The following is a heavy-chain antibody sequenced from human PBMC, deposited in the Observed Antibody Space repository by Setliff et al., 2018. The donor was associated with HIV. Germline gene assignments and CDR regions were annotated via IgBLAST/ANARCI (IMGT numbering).Heavy chain of an antibody. CDR3: AKGRDGDLNHFDY. Sequence: PGGSLRLSCAASGFTFSSYWMHWVRQAPGKGLVWVSRINTDGSSTSYADSVKGRFTISRDNAKNTLYLQMNSLRAEDTAVYYCAKGRDGDLNHFDYWGQGTRVTVSS. V-gene: IGHV3-74*01. D-gene: IGHD4-17*01. CDR2: INTDGSST. CDR1: GFTFSSYW. J-gene: IGHJ4*02.